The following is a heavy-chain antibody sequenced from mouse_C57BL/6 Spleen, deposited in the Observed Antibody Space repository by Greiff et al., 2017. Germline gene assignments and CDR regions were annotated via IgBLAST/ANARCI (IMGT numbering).Heavy chain of an antibody. J-gene: IGHJ4*01. CDR2: IYPRDGST. V-gene: IGHV1-85*01. D-gene: IGHD1-1*01. CDR3: ARRRLYGSRCGAMDD. CDR1: GYTFTSYD. Sequence: VQLQQSGPELVKPGASVKLSCKASGYTFTSYDINWVKQRPGQGLEWIGWIYPRDGSTKYNEKFKGKATLTVDTSSSTAYMELHSLTSEDSAVYYCARRRLYGSRCGAMDDWGQGTSVTVSS.